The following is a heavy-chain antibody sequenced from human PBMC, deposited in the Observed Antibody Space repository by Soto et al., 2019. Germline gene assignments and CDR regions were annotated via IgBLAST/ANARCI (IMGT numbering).Heavy chain of an antibody. CDR2: IVVGSGNT. Sequence: SVKVSCKASGFTFTSSAVQWVRQARGQRLEWIGWIVVGSGNTNYAQKFQERVTITRDMSTSTAYMELSSLRSGDTAVYYCAAPIPGIAVAAYYYYYGMDVWGQGTTVTVSS. J-gene: IGHJ6*02. V-gene: IGHV1-58*01. D-gene: IGHD6-19*01. CDR1: GFTFTSSA. CDR3: AAPIPGIAVAAYYYYYGMDV.